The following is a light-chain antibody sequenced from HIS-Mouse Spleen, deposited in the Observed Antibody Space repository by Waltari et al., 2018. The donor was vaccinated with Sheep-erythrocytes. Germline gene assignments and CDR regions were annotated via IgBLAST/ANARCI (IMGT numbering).Light chain of an antibody. CDR2: SNN. V-gene: IGLV1-44*01. CDR1: SSNIGSNT. Sequence: QSVLTQSPSASGTPGQRVTISCSGSSSNIGSNTVNWYQQLPGTAPKLLIYSNNQRPSGVPDRFSGSKSGTSASLAISGLQSEDEADYYCAAWDDSLNGVVFGGGTK. J-gene: IGLJ2*01. CDR3: AAWDDSLNGVV.